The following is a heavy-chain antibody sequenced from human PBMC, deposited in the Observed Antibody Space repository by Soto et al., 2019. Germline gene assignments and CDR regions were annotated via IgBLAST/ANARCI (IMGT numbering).Heavy chain of an antibody. Sequence: QITLKESGPTLVKPTQTLTLTCTFSGFSLSTSGVGVGWIRQPPGKALEWLALIYWDDDKRYSPSLKSRLTITKETSKNQVVLTMTNMDPVETAKYFCAHRELANSPFDPWGQGTLVTVSS. CDR2: IYWDDDK. J-gene: IGHJ5*02. CDR1: GFSLSTSGVG. V-gene: IGHV2-5*02. CDR3: AHRELANSPFDP. D-gene: IGHD3-10*01.